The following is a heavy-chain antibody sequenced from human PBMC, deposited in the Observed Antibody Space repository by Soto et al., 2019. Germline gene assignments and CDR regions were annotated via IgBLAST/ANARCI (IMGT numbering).Heavy chain of an antibody. Sequence: GGSLRLSCAASGFTFSSYAMHWVRQAPGKGLEWVAVISYDGSNKYYADSVKGRFTISRDNSKNTLYLQMNSLRAEDTAVYYCARDLVPLYSGYDKLGDWGQGTLVTVSS. CDR1: GFTFSSYA. CDR2: ISYDGSNK. V-gene: IGHV3-30-3*01. CDR3: ARDLVPLYSGYDKLGD. J-gene: IGHJ4*02. D-gene: IGHD5-12*01.